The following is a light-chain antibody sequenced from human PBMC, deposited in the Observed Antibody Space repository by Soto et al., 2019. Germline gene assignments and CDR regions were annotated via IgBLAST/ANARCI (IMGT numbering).Light chain of an antibody. CDR3: CSYAGSSTFYV. J-gene: IGLJ1*01. V-gene: IGLV2-23*02. Sequence: QSVPTQPASVSGSPGQSITISCTGTSSDVGSYNLVSWYQQHPGKAPKLMIYEVSKRPSGVSNRFSGSKSGNTASLTISGLKAEDEADYYCCSYAGSSTFYVFGTGTKVTGL. CDR1: SSDVGSYNL. CDR2: EVS.